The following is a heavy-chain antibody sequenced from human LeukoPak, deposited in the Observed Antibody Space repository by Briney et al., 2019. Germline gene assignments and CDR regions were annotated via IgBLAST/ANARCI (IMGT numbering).Heavy chain of an antibody. Sequence: GGSLRLSCAASGFTFSTYDMTWVRQAPGKGLEWVSSISGSGRNTYHADSVKGRFTISRDNAKNSLYLQMNSLRAEDTALYYCAKEVYGDYAGAFDIWGQGTMVTVSS. V-gene: IGHV3-23*01. J-gene: IGHJ3*02. CDR1: GFTFSTYD. CDR2: ISGSGRNT. D-gene: IGHD4-17*01. CDR3: AKEVYGDYAGAFDI.